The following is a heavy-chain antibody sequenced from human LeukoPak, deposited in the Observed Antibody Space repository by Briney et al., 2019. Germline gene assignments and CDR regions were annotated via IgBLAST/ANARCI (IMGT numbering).Heavy chain of an antibody. D-gene: IGHD5-12*01. Sequence: GGSLRLSCAASGFTFSSYAMSWVRQAPGKGLEWVSAISGSGGSTYYADSVKGRFTISRDDSKNTLYLQMNSLRAEDTAVYYCAKDDSGYDYFDYWGQGTLVTVSS. J-gene: IGHJ4*02. CDR3: AKDDSGYDYFDY. CDR1: GFTFSSYA. CDR2: ISGSGGST. V-gene: IGHV3-23*01.